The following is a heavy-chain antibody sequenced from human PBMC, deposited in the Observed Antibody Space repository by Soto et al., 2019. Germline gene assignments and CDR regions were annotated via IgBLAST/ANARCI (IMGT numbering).Heavy chain of an antibody. D-gene: IGHD3-22*01. Sequence: ASVKVSWKASGGTFSSYAISWVRQAPGQGLEWMGGIIPIFGTANYAQKFQGRVTITADESTSTAYMELSSLRSEDTAVYYCARGYSSGYPDYWGQGTLVTVSS. CDR2: IIPIFGTA. J-gene: IGHJ4*02. CDR1: GGTFSSYA. V-gene: IGHV1-69*13. CDR3: ARGYSSGYPDY.